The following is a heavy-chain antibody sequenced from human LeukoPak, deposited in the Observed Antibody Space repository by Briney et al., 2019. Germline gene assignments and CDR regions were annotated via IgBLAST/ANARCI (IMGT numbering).Heavy chain of an antibody. CDR3: AREYINYVQDY. J-gene: IGHJ4*02. V-gene: IGHV3-33*01. Sequence: GGPLRLSCAASGFTFRTHGMHWVRQAPGKGLEWVAVIWSDGSYKYYADSVKGRFTISRDFSKNTLYLQMNSLRAEDTAVYYCAREYINYVQDYWGQGTLVTVSS. CDR1: GFTFRTHG. CDR2: IWSDGSYK. D-gene: IGHD4-11*01.